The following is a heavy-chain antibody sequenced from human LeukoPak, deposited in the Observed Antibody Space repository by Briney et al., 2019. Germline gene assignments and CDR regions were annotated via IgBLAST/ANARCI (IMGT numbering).Heavy chain of an antibody. V-gene: IGHV3-23*01. J-gene: IGHJ4*02. CDR1: GFSFSSYW. CDR3: AKAPVTTCSGAYCYPFDY. CDR2: ISVSGNT. D-gene: IGHD2-21*01. Sequence: GGSLRFSCEASGFSFSSYWMSWVRQAPGKGLEWVSAISVSGNTYHADSVKGRFTISRDSSKNTLYLQMNRLRAEDAAVYYCAKAPVTTCSGAYCYPFDYWGQGTLVTVSS.